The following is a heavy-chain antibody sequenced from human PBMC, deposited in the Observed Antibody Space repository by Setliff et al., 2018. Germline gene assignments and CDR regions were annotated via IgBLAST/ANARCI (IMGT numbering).Heavy chain of an antibody. Sequence: SETLSLTCTVSGGFIRDYYWNWIRQSPGKGLEWIGFIYYSGATTYNPSLKSRVTISVDTSKNQFSLNLNSVTAADTAVYYCARYRNYFDSSGQTQYYFDYWGQGTLVTVSS. J-gene: IGHJ4*02. CDR3: ARYRNYFDSSGQTQYYFDY. CDR1: GGFIRDYY. CDR2: IYYSGAT. V-gene: IGHV4-59*01. D-gene: IGHD3-22*01.